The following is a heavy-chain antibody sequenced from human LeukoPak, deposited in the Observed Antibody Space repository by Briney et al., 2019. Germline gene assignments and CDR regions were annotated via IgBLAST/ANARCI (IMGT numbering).Heavy chain of an antibody. D-gene: IGHD4-17*01. Sequence: SETLSLTCAVYGGSFSGYYWSWIRQPPGKGLEWIGEINHSGSTNYNPSLKSRVTISVDTSKNQFSLKLSSVTAEDTAVYYCARAPRKPTVTNYGYYGMDVWGQGTTVTVSS. CDR2: INHSGST. J-gene: IGHJ6*02. V-gene: IGHV4-34*01. CDR3: ARAPRKPTVTNYGYYGMDV. CDR1: GGSFSGYY.